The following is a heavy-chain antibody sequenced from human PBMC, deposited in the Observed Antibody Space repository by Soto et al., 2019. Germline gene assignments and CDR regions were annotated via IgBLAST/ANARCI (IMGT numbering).Heavy chain of an antibody. J-gene: IGHJ3*02. V-gene: IGHV3-30*18. D-gene: IGHD6-19*01. CDR1: GFTFSSYG. CDR2: ISYDGSNK. Sequence: QVQLVESGGGVVQPGRSLRLSCAASGFTFSSYGMHWVRQAPGKGLEWVAVISYDGSNKYYADSVKGRFTISRDNSKNXLHLQMNSLRAEDTAVYYCAKDSIAVAGGDDAFDIWGQGTMVTVSS. CDR3: AKDSIAVAGGDDAFDI.